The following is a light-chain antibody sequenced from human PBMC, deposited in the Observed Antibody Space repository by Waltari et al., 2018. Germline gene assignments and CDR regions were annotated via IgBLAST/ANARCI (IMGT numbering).Light chain of an antibody. CDR3: LQYNGSPRT. J-gene: IGKJ1*01. Sequence: DIQMTQSPSTLSASVGDRVTITCRASQNINTWLAWHQQKPGKAPKLLIYKASSLESGVPSRFSGSGSGREFTLTMCSLQPDDFATYYCLQYNGSPRTFGQGTKVEVK. V-gene: IGKV1-5*03. CDR2: KAS. CDR1: QNINTW.